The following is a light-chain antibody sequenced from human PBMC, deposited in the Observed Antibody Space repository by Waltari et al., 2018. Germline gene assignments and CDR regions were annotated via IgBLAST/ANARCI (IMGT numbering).Light chain of an antibody. V-gene: IGLV1-44*01. Sequence: QSVLTQPPSVSGTPGQRVTISCSGSFSNIGSNSVNWYQQLPGTSPRLLIYNTNQGPSGVPHRFSASKSGTSASLAITGLQSEDEADYYCAAWDDSLGAVFGGGTKLTVL. CDR2: NTN. J-gene: IGLJ3*02. CDR1: FSNIGSNS. CDR3: AAWDDSLGAV.